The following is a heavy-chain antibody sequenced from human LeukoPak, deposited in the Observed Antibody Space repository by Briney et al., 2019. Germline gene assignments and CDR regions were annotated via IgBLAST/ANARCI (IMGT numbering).Heavy chain of an antibody. Sequence: TGGSLRLSCAASGFTFSSYWMSWVRQAPGKGLEWMANIKQDGSEEYYVDSVKGRFTISRDNAKKSVYLQMSSLRAEDTALYYCARGAWLSYWGQGTLVTVSS. V-gene: IGHV3-7*01. CDR1: GFTFSSYW. CDR2: IKQDGSEE. J-gene: IGHJ4*02. CDR3: ARGAWLSY. D-gene: IGHD5-18*01.